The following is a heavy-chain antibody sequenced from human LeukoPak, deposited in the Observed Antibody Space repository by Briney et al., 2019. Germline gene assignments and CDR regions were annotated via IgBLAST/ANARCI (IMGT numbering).Heavy chain of an antibody. V-gene: IGHV4-38-2*02. CDR1: GYSLSSGYY. CDR2: IHSSGNT. CDR3: ARQTVAGRYLAFDI. D-gene: IGHD6-19*01. Sequence: PSETLSLTCTVSGYSLSSGYYWGWIRQPPGKRLEWVGSIHSSGNTYYNPTLKSRVTISVDTSKNQFSLNLTSVTAADTAVYYCARQTVAGRYLAFDIWGQGTMVTVSS. J-gene: IGHJ3*02.